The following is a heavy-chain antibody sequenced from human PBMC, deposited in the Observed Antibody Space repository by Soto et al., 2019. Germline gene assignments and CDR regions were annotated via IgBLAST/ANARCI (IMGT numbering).Heavy chain of an antibody. J-gene: IGHJ6*02. CDR2: IYHSGST. D-gene: IGHD7-27*01. CDR3: ARVGTPGGMDV. Sequence: NPSETLSLTWAVSGYSISSGCYWGLIRQPPGKGLEWIGSIYHSGSTYYNPSLKSRVTISVDTSKNQFSLKLSSVTAADTAVYYCARVGTPGGMDVWGQGTTVTVSS. CDR1: GYSISSGCY. V-gene: IGHV4-38-2*01.